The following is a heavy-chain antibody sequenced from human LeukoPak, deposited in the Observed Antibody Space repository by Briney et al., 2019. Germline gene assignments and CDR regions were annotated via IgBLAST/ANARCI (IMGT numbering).Heavy chain of an antibody. J-gene: IGHJ4*02. D-gene: IGHD2-15*01. CDR2: INPNSGGT. CDR3: ARELCSGGSCYARLDY. V-gene: IGHV1-2*02. CDR1: GYTFTGYY. Sequence: ASVKVSCKASGYTFTGYYMHWVRQAPGQGLEWMGWINPNSGGTNYAQKFQGRVTMTRDTSISTAYMELSRLRSDDTAVYYCARELCSGGSCYARLDYWGQGTLVTVSS.